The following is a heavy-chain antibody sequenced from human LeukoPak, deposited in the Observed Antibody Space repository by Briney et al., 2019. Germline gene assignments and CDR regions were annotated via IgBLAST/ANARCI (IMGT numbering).Heavy chain of an antibody. CDR2: IYTSGST. CDR3: ARTYSSGWYSPYNWFDP. Sequence: SETLSLTCTVSGGSISSYYWSWIRQPAGKGLEWIGRIYTSGSTNYNPSLKSRVTMSVDTSKNQFSLKLSSVTAADTAVYYCARTYSSGWYSPYNWFDPWGQGTLVTVSS. CDR1: GGSISSYY. J-gene: IGHJ5*02. V-gene: IGHV4-4*07. D-gene: IGHD6-19*01.